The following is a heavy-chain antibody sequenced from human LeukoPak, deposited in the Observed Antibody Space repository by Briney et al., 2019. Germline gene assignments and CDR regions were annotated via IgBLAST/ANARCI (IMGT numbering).Heavy chain of an antibody. Sequence: QSGGSLRLSCVASGFTFRSYAMTWVRQAPGKGLEWVSSIFGNGDTYYTDSLKGRFTISRDDSKNTVYLQMNSLRVEDTATYYCAKYRDIFPTPPDCWGQGTLVTVSS. D-gene: IGHD3-3*02. V-gene: IGHV3-23*01. CDR3: AKYRDIFPTPPDC. J-gene: IGHJ4*02. CDR2: IFGNGDT. CDR1: GFTFRSYA.